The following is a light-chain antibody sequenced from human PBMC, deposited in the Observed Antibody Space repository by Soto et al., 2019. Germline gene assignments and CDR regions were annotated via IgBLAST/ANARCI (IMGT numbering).Light chain of an antibody. CDR2: EGT. Sequence: QSALPQPASVSGSPGQSITISCTGTSSDVGNYNLVSWYQQYPDKAPKLIISEGTKRPSGVSDRFSGSKSGNTASLTISGLQAEDEADYYCCSYAGSNTYVFGGGTKLTV. J-gene: IGLJ3*02. CDR3: CSYAGSNTYV. CDR1: SSDVGNYNL. V-gene: IGLV2-23*01.